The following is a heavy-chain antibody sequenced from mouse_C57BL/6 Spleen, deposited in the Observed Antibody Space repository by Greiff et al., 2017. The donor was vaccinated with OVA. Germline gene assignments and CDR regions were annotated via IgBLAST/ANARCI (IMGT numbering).Heavy chain of an antibody. Sequence: VQLQQSGPELVKPGASVKISCKASGYSFTSYYIHWVKQRPGQGLEWIGWIYPGSGNTKYNEKFKGKATLTADTSSSTAYMQLSSLTSEDSAVYYCARGATVGYFDVWGTGTTVTVSS. J-gene: IGHJ1*03. CDR2: IYPGSGNT. V-gene: IGHV1-66*01. CDR1: GYSFTSYY. D-gene: IGHD1-1*01. CDR3: ARGATVGYFDV.